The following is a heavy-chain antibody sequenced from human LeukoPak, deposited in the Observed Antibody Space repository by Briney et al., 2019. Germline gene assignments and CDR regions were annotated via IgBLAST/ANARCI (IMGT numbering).Heavy chain of an antibody. D-gene: IGHD5-18*01. V-gene: IGHV4-39*01. CDR2: IYYSGST. Sequence: SETLSLTCTVSGGSISSSSYYWGWIRQPPGKGLEWIGSIYYSGSTYYNPSLKSRVTISVDTSKNQFSQKLSSVTAADTAVYYCARSWIQLWTYYYYGMDVWGQGTTVTVSS. CDR3: ARSWIQLWTYYYYGMDV. CDR1: GGSISSSSYY. J-gene: IGHJ6*02.